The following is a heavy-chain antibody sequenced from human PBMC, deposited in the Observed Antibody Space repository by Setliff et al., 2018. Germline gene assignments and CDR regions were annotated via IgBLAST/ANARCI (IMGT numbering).Heavy chain of an antibody. Sequence: SETLSLTCTVSNGSISSGNYFWGWIRQPPGKGLEWMGSIFYTGSTYYSPSLKSRVTMSIDTSKNQFSLKLTSVTAADTAIYYCASRRTGPGGWFDYWGQGTLVTVSS. CDR2: IFYTGST. V-gene: IGHV4-39*01. CDR3: ASRRTGPGGWFDY. D-gene: IGHD1-26*01. J-gene: IGHJ5*01. CDR1: NGSISSGNYF.